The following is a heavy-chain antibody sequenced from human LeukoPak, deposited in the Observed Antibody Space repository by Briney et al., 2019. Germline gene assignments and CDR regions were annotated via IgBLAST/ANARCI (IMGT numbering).Heavy chain of an antibody. CDR3: ASYTGSWYRGWFDP. D-gene: IGHD6-13*01. Sequence: SETLSLTCTVSGGSISSYYWSWIRQPPGKGLEWIGYIYYSGSTNYNPSLKSRVTISVDTSKNQFSLKLSSVTAADTAVYYCASYTGSWYRGWFDPWGQGTLVTISS. J-gene: IGHJ5*02. V-gene: IGHV4-59*01. CDR2: IYYSGST. CDR1: GGSISSYY.